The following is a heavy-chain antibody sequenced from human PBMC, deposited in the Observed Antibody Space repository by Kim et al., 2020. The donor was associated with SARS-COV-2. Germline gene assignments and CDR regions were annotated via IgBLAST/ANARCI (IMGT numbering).Heavy chain of an antibody. CDR3: ARDDWSGYSYVHLPRG. V-gene: IGHV3-48*03. CDR2: ISSGGSSI. J-gene: IGHJ4*02. D-gene: IGHD5-18*01. Sequence: GGSLRLSCAASGFTFSRYEMNWVRQAPGKGLEWVSYISSGGSSIYYADSVKGRFTIPRDNAKNSLYLQMNSLRAEDTAVYYCARDDWSGYSYVHLPRGWGQGTLVTVSS. CDR1: GFTFSRYE.